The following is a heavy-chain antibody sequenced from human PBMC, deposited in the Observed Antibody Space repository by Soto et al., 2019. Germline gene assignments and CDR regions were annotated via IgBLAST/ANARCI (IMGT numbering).Heavy chain of an antibody. J-gene: IGHJ4*02. D-gene: IGHD6-6*01. CDR1: GGSVSSGSYY. CDR2: IYYSGST. CDR3: AREVLDSSSADY. Sequence: SETLSLTCTVSGGSVSSGSYYWSWIRQPPGKGLEWIGYIYYSGSTNYNPSLKSRVTISVDTSKNQFSLKLSSVTAADTAVYYCAREVLDSSSADYWGQGTLVTVS. V-gene: IGHV4-61*01.